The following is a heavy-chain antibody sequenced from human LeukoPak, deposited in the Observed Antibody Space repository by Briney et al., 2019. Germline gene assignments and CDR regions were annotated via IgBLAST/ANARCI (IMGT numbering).Heavy chain of an antibody. V-gene: IGHV4-4*07. CDR3: ARDRGTWNDDGFDY. CDR1: GGSISSYY. D-gene: IGHD1-1*01. CDR2: IYISGST. Sequence: TSETLSLTCTVSGGSISSYYWSWIRQPAGKGLEWIGHIYISGSTNYNPSLKSRVTMSVDTSKNQFSLKLSSVTAADTAVYYCARDRGTWNDDGFDYWGQGTLVTVSS. J-gene: IGHJ4*02.